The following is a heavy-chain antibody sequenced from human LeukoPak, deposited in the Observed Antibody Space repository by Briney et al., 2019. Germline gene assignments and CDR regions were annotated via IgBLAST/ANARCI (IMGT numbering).Heavy chain of an antibody. CDR3: ARVSGSYFRSRYYFDY. J-gene: IGHJ4*02. CDR2: IYYSGST. CDR1: GGSLSNYY. V-gene: IGHV4-59*01. Sequence: SETLSLTCTVSGGSLSNYYWSWIRQPPGKGLEWIGHIYYSGSTNYNPSLKSRVTISVDTSKNQFSLKLSSVTAADTAVYYCARVSGSYFRSRYYFDYWGQGTLVTVSS. D-gene: IGHD1-26*01.